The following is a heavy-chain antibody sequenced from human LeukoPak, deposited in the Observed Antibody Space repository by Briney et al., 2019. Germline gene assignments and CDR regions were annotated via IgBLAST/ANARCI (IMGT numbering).Heavy chain of an antibody. Sequence: SETLSLTCTVSGGSISSYYWSWIRQPPGKGLEWIGYIYYSGSTNYNPSLKSRVTISVDTSKNQFSLKLSSVTVADTAVYYCARDGVVGATMEYNWFDPWGQGTLVTVSS. CDR3: ARDGVVGATMEYNWFDP. CDR2: IYYSGST. CDR1: GGSISSYY. J-gene: IGHJ5*02. D-gene: IGHD1-26*01. V-gene: IGHV4-59*01.